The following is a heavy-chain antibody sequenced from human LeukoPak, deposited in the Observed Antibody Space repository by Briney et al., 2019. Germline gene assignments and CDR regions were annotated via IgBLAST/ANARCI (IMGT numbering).Heavy chain of an antibody. Sequence: GESLKISCKGSGYSFTTYWIGWVRQMPGKGLEWMGRIDPSDSYTSYSPSFQGHVTISADKSLSTAYLQWSSLKASDTAMYYCAREIAVAGTDLDYWGQGTLVTVSS. J-gene: IGHJ4*02. CDR1: GYSFTTYW. CDR2: IDPSDSYT. CDR3: AREIAVAGTDLDY. D-gene: IGHD6-19*01. V-gene: IGHV5-10-1*01.